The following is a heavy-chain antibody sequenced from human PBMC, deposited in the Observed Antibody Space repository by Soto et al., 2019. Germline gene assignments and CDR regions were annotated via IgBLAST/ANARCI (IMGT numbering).Heavy chain of an antibody. CDR3: AKNDFWSGPVDYYYYGMDV. D-gene: IGHD3-3*01. CDR2: ISVRDGST. CDR1: GFTFSNFA. Sequence: QPGGSLRLSCAASGFTFSNFAMTWVRQAAGKGLEWVSTISVRDGSTYYADSVKGRFTISRDNSKNTLYLQMNSLRAEDTAVYYCAKNDFWSGPVDYYYYGMDVWGQGTTVTVSS. J-gene: IGHJ6*02. V-gene: IGHV3-23*01.